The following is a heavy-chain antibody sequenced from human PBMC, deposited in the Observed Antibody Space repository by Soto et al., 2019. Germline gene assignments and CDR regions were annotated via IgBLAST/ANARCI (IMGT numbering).Heavy chain of an antibody. CDR1: GFTFTSSA. CDR2: IGAYSGNT. V-gene: IGHV1-18*01. J-gene: IGHJ6*02. D-gene: IGHD3-3*01. CDR3: AREGRIFGVDYYYYGMDV. Sequence: ASVKVSCKASGFTFTSSAVQWVRQARGQRLEWMGWIGAYSGNTNYAQKLQGRVTMTTDTSTSTAYMELRSLRSDDTAVYYCAREGRIFGVDYYYYGMDVWGQGTTVTVSS.